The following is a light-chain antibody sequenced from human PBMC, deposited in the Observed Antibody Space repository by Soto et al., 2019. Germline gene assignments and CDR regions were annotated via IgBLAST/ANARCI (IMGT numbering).Light chain of an antibody. J-gene: IGKJ4*01. CDR2: WAS. Sequence: DIVMTQSPDSLAVSLGERATINCKSSQSVLYSSNNKNYLAWYQQKPGQPPKLLIYWASTRESGVPDRFSGSGSGTDFTLTISSLQAEDGAVYYCQQYYSTPFTFVGGTKVEIK. CDR3: QQYYSTPFT. V-gene: IGKV4-1*01. CDR1: QSVLYSSNNKNY.